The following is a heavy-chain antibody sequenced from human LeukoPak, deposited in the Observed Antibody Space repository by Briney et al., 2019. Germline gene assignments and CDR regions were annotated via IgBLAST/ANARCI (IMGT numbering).Heavy chain of an antibody. CDR1: GFTFDDYA. J-gene: IGHJ4*02. CDR3: AKDSLRYCSSTSCYQFDY. V-gene: IGHV3-9*01. CDR2: ISWNSGSI. Sequence: GRSLRLSCAASGFTFDDYAMHWVRHAPGKGLEWVSGISWNSGSIGYADSVKGRFTISRDNAKNSLYLQMNSPRAEDTALYYCAKDSLRYCSSTSCYQFDYWGQGTLVTVSS. D-gene: IGHD2-2*01.